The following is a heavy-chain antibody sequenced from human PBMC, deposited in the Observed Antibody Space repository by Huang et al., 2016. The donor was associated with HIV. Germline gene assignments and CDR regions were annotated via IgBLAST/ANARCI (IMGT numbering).Heavy chain of an antibody. D-gene: IGHD3-22*01. CDR2: IRSKINGYAT. CDR3: SRHPFDYYDSTDTGALDI. CDR1: GFTLSGSA. J-gene: IGHJ3*02. V-gene: IGHV3-73*01. Sequence: GGSLKLSCAASGFTLSGSAMHWVRQASGRGLQWVDRIRSKINGYATVYSASVKGRFTISRDDSKNTAYLQMNSLKTEDTAVYYCSRHPFDYYDSTDTGALDIWGQGTMVTVSS.